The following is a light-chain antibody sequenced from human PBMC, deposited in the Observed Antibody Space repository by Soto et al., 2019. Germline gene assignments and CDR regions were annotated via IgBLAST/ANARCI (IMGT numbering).Light chain of an antibody. CDR1: QGIASW. Sequence: DIQMTQSPSSVSASVGDRVTFTCRASQGIASWLAWYQQQPGKAPKLLIYAASSLQSGVPSRFSGSGSGTDFTLTISRLEPEDFAVYYCQQYGSSPFPFGQGTKVDIK. CDR2: AAS. CDR3: QQYGSSPFP. J-gene: IGKJ1*01. V-gene: IGKV1-12*01.